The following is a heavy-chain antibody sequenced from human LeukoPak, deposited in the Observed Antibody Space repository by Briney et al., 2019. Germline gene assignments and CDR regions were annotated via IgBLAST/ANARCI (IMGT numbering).Heavy chain of an antibody. CDR3: ARRDHGDYGEEY. CDR2: INSDGINT. Sequence: GGSLRLSCAASGFTFSNYWMHWVRQAPGKGLVWVSRINSDGINTSYADSVKGRFTISRDNAKNTLNLQMNSLRAEDTAVYYCARRDHGDYGEEYWGQGTLVTVSS. D-gene: IGHD4-17*01. J-gene: IGHJ4*02. V-gene: IGHV3-74*01. CDR1: GFTFSNYW.